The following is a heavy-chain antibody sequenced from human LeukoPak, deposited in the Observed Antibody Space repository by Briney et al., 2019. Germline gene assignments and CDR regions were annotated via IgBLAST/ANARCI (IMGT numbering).Heavy chain of an antibody. D-gene: IGHD6-13*01. CDR1: GFTFSSYW. J-gene: IGHJ4*02. CDR2: IYSDGSST. CDR3: ARVGYSSSWYNFDY. Sequence: PGGSLRLSCAASGFTFSSYWMHWVRQAPGKGLVWVSRIYSDGSSTSYADSVKGRFTLSRDNAKNTLYLQMNGPRAEETAVYYCARVGYSSSWYNFDYWGQGTLVTVSS. V-gene: IGHV3-74*01.